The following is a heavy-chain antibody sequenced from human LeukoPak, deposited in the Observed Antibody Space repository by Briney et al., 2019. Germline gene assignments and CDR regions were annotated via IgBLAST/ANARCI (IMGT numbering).Heavy chain of an antibody. CDR3: ARSYGSGWYASFDYFDY. CDR1: GGSISSGGYY. Sequence: SETLSLTCTVSGGSISSGGYYWSWIRQHPGKGLEWIGYIYYSESTNYNPSLKSRVTISVDTSKNQFSLKLSSVTAADTAVYYCARSYGSGWYASFDYFDYWGQGTLVTVSS. CDR2: IYYSEST. J-gene: IGHJ4*02. D-gene: IGHD6-19*01. V-gene: IGHV4-61*08.